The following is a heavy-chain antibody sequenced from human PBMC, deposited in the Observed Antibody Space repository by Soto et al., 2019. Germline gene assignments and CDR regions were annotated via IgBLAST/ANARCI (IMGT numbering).Heavy chain of an antibody. Sequence: QVQLQESGPGLVKPSETLSLTCTVSGGSVSSGSYYWSWIRQPPGKGLEWIGYIYYSGSTNYNPSLKSRVIISVDTSKNQFSLKLSSVTAADTAVYYCARDDSGDYLDYWGQGTLVTVSS. CDR3: ARDDSGDYLDY. V-gene: IGHV4-61*01. CDR2: IYYSGST. J-gene: IGHJ4*02. CDR1: GGSVSSGSYY. D-gene: IGHD4-17*01.